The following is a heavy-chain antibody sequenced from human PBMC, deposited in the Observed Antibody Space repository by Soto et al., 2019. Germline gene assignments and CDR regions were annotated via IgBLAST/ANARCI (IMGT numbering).Heavy chain of an antibody. J-gene: IGHJ2*01. V-gene: IGHV4-39*01. CDR1: GGSISSSSYY. CDR2: IYYSGST. Sequence: QLQLQESGPGLVKPSETLSLTCTVSGGSISSSSYYWGWIHQPPGKGLEWIGSIYYSGSTYYNPSLKSRVTISVDTSKNQFSLKLSSVTAADTAVYYCARPGEYSGYDYSWYFDLWGRGTLVTVSS. CDR3: ARPGEYSGYDYSWYFDL. D-gene: IGHD5-12*01.